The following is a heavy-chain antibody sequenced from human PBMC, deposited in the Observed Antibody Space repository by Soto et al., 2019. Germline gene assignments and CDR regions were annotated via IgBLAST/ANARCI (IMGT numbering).Heavy chain of an antibody. D-gene: IGHD5-12*01. CDR3: ARSDIVATTYYFDY. V-gene: IGHV6-1*01. CDR2: TYYRSKWYN. J-gene: IGHJ4*02. Sequence: SQTLSLPWAISGDSFSGDSAAWNWIRQSPSRGLEWLGRTYYRSKWYNDYAVSVKSRITINPDTSKNQFSQQLNSVTPEATAVHYCARSDIVATTYYFDYWGQGTLVPVSS. CDR1: GDSFSGDSAA.